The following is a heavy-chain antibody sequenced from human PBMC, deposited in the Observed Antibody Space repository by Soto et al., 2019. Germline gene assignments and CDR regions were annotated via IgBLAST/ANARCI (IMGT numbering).Heavy chain of an antibody. CDR1: GFTVSSKY. D-gene: IGHD2-15*01. CDR2: IQSGGST. CDR3: XRDDVHXSGGSCYGVPMDV. Sequence: EVQLVESGGDLVQPGGSLRLSCAASGFTVSSKYMSWVRQAPGKGLEWVSLIQSGGSTFYADSVKGRFTISRDNSKNTXXXXXXXXXXXXXXXXXXXRDDVHXSGGSCYGVPMDVWGKGTTVTVSS. V-gene: IGHV3-66*01. J-gene: IGHJ6*03.